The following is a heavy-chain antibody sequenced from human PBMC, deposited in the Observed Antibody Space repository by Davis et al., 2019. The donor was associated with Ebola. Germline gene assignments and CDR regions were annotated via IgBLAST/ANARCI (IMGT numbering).Heavy chain of an antibody. CDR2: IYYSGST. V-gene: IGHV4-31*02. D-gene: IGHD3-16*01. Sequence: WIGYIYYSGSTYYNPSLKSRVTISVDTSKNQFSLKLSSVTAADTAVYYCARGVIGNWVDPWGQGTLVTVSS. J-gene: IGHJ5*02. CDR3: ARGVIGNWVDP.